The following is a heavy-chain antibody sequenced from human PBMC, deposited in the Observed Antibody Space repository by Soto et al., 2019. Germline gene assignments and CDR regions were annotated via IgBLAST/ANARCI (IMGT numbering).Heavy chain of an antibody. CDR3: ARGGGVGVAGSAAFDM. CDR2: INPATGAA. V-gene: IGHV1-2*02. D-gene: IGHD3-3*01. CDR1: GYPVTAYY. J-gene: IGHJ3*02. Sequence: QLHLVQSGAVVKKPGASVTVSCSASGYPVTAYYMHWVRQAPGRGLEWMGGINPATGAAKYTQTFQGRVTMTRDPSTSTGFMEPGGLTSGETAVFYCARGGGVGVAGSAAFDMWGQGTLVTVSS.